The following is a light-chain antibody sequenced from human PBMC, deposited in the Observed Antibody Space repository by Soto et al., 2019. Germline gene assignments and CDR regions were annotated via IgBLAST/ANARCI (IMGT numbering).Light chain of an antibody. CDR1: QGVSSN. CDR2: GAS. Sequence: EIVMTQSPATLSVAPGERATLSCRGSQGVSSNLSCYQQKPGQAPRLLIYGASSRATGIPDRFSGSGSGTDFPLTISRLEPEDFAVYYCQQYGSSWTFGQGTKVDI. J-gene: IGKJ1*01. CDR3: QQYGSSWT. V-gene: IGKV3-20*01.